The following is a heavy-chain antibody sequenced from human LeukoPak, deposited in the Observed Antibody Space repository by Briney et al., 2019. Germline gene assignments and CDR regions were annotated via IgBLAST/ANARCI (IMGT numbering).Heavy chain of an antibody. Sequence: GGSLRLSCAASGFTFSSYEMNWVRQAPGKGLEWVSYITSSGSIIYYADSVKGRFTISRDNAKDSLYLQMNSLRAEDTALYYCAKNAPGLAVAGPFDYWGQGTLVTVSS. V-gene: IGHV3-48*03. CDR1: GFTFSSYE. CDR2: ITSSGSII. D-gene: IGHD6-19*01. J-gene: IGHJ4*02. CDR3: AKNAPGLAVAGPFDY.